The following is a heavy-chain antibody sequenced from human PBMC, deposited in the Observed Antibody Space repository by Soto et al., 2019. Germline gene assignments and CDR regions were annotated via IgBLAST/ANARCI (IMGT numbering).Heavy chain of an antibody. J-gene: IGHJ6*02. CDR1: GFTFSSYG. Sequence: QVQLVESGGGVVQPGTSLRLSCAASGFTFSSYGMHWVRQAPGKGPEWVAVIWFDGSNEYYGDSVKGRFTISRDNSKNXXXXXXXXXXAXXXXXXXXXXXXXYDYYYAMDVWGQGTTVTVSS. V-gene: IGHV3-33*01. CDR2: IWFDGSNE. CDR3: XXXXXYDYYYAMDV.